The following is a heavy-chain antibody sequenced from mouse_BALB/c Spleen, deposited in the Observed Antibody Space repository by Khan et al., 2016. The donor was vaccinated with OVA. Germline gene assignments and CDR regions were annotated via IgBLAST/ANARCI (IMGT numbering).Heavy chain of an antibody. V-gene: IGHV5-4*02. CDR3: SRVGDGGFAY. CDR2: ISDGGSST. CDR1: GFTFSDYY. D-gene: IGHD2-3*01. Sequence: EVELVESGGGLVKPGGSLKLSCAASGFTFSDYYMYWVRQTPEKRLEWVATISDGGSSTYYPDSVKGRFTISSDNAKHNLYLQMSSLKSEDTAMYYGSRVGDGGFAYWGQGTVVTVSA. J-gene: IGHJ3*01.